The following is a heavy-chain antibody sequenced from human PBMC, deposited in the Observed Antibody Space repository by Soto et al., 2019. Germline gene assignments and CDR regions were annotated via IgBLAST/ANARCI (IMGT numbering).Heavy chain of an antibody. D-gene: IGHD1-26*01. CDR2: INHSGST. Sequence: XLSLTCAVYGGSFSGYYWRWIRQPPGKGLEWIGEINHSGSTNYNPSLKSRVTISVDTSKNQFSLKLSSVTAADTAVYYCARAGSIGSTNWFDPWGQGTRVTVSS. CDR1: GGSFSGYY. J-gene: IGHJ5*02. V-gene: IGHV4-34*01. CDR3: ARAGSIGSTNWFDP.